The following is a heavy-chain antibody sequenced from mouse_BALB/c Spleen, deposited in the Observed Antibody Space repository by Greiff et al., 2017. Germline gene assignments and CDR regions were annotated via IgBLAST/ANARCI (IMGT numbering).Heavy chain of an antibody. CDR1: GYAFTNYL. D-gene: IGHD1-1*01. J-gene: IGHJ2*01. Sequence: VQLQESGAELVRPGTSVKVSCKASGYAFTNYLIEWVKQRPGQGLEWIGVINPGSGGTNYNEKFKGKATLTADKSSSTAYMQLSSLTSDDSAVYFCARRITTVVDYWGQGTTLTVSS. V-gene: IGHV1-54*01. CDR3: ARRITTVVDY. CDR2: INPGSGGT.